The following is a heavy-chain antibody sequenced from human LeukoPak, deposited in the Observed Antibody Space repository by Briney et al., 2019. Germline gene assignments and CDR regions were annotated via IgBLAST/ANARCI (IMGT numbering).Heavy chain of an antibody. D-gene: IGHD4-11*01. CDR3: ARTTGYYYYMDV. J-gene: IGHJ6*03. CDR2: ISSSSSYI. CDR1: GFTFNNYN. V-gene: IGHV3-21*01. Sequence: PGGSLRLSCAASGFTFNNYNMNWVRQAPGKGLEWVSSISSSSSYIYYADSVKGRFTISRDNAKNSLYLQMNSLRAEDTAVYYCARTTGYYYYMDVWGKGTTVTISS.